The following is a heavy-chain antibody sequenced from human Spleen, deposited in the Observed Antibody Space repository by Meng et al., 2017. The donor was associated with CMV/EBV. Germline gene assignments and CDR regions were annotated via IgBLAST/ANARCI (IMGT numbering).Heavy chain of an antibody. CDR3: ARDLGYNNGPVYFDY. D-gene: IGHD6-19*01. V-gene: IGHV1-18*01. J-gene: IGHJ4*02. Sequence: SGYTFISYGITWVRQAPGQGLEGMRWNSANNGNTKYAQKLKGRVTMTTDTSTSTVYMELRSLRSDDTAVYYCARDLGYNNGPVYFDYWGLGTLVTVSS. CDR2: NSANNGNT. CDR1: GYTFISYG.